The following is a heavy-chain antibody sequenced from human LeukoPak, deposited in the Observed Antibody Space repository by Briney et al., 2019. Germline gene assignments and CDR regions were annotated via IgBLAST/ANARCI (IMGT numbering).Heavy chain of an antibody. D-gene: IGHD3-10*01. CDR3: ARDGYGSGSLFDY. CDR2: INQDGSEK. V-gene: IGHV3-7*01. J-gene: IGHJ4*02. CDR1: GFTVSSNY. Sequence: PGGSLRLSCAASGFTVSSNYMSWVRQAPGKGLEWVANINQDGSEKYYVGSVKGRFTISRDNAKNSLYLQMNSLRAEDTAVYYCARDGYGSGSLFDYWGQGTLVTVSS.